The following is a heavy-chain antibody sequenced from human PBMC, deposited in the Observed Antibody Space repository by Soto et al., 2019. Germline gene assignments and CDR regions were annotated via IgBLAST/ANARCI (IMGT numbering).Heavy chain of an antibody. Sequence: GGSMRLSCAASGFTFRNYAMNWVRQDPGKGLEWVSGISVSGGSTYYADSVKGRFTVSRDSSKNTVFLQMNSLRAEDTAVYFCAKGMYYYDSSGSRLFDYWAQGTLVTVSS. CDR3: AKGMYYYDSSGSRLFDY. D-gene: IGHD3-22*01. CDR1: GFTFRNYA. CDR2: ISVSGGST. J-gene: IGHJ4*02. V-gene: IGHV3-23*01.